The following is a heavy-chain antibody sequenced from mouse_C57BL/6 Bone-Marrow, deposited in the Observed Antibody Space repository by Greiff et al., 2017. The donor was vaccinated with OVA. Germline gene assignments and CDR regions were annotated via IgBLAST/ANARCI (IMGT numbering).Heavy chain of an antibody. D-gene: IGHD2-1*01. CDR2: IDPEDGET. V-gene: IGHV14-2*01. CDR1: GFNIKDYY. CDR3: ATGNYPYWYFDV. Sequence: EVKLMESGAELVKPGASVKLSCTASGFNIKDYYMHWVKQRTEQGLEWIGRIDPEDGETKYAPKFQGKATLTADTSSNTAYLQLSSLTSEDTAVYCCATGNYPYWYFDVWGTGTTVTVSS. J-gene: IGHJ1*03.